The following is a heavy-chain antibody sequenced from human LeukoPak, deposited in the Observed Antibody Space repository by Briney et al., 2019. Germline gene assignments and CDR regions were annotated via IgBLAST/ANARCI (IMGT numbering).Heavy chain of an antibody. Sequence: GESLKISCNASGYXFISYWISWVRQMPGKGLEWMGRIDPSDSYTNYSPSFQGHVTISADKSITTAYLQWSGLKASDTAMYYCARSYCSSTSCYAAYWGQGTLVTVSS. CDR2: IDPSDSYT. V-gene: IGHV5-10-1*01. J-gene: IGHJ4*02. CDR3: ARSYCSSTSCYAAY. CDR1: GYXFISYW. D-gene: IGHD2-2*01.